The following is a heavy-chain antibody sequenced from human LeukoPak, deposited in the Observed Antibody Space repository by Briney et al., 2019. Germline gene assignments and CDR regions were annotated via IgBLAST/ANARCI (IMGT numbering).Heavy chain of an antibody. CDR3: ARGPRIAAAGSEDYYYYYMDV. CDR2: IYYSGST. Sequence: SETLSLTCTVSGGSISSYYWSWIRQPPGKGLEWIGYIYYSGSTNYNPSLKSRVTISVDTSKNQFSLKLSSVTAADTAMYYCARGPRIAAAGSEDYYYYYMDVWGKGTTVTISS. J-gene: IGHJ6*03. D-gene: IGHD6-13*01. V-gene: IGHV4-59*01. CDR1: GGSISSYY.